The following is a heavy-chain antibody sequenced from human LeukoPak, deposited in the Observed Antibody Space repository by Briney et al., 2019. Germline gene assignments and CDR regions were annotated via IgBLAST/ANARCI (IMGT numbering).Heavy chain of an antibody. D-gene: IGHD2-8*02. V-gene: IGHV3-23*01. J-gene: IGHJ4*02. Sequence: GGSLRLSCVASGFTFSNYGMNWVRLAPGKGLEWVSGITGSGVNTYYADSVKGRFGISRDNSKNTLYLQMNSLRAEDTAVYYCARGVGPSTGIDYWGQGTLVTVSS. CDR2: ITGSGVNT. CDR3: ARGVGPSTGIDY. CDR1: GFTFSNYG.